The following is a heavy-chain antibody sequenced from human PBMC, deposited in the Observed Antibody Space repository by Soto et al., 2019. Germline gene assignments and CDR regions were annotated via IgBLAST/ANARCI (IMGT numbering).Heavy chain of an antibody. Sequence: GGSLRLSCAASGFTFNSYAMTWVRQAPGKGLEWVSVISGSGESTYYADSVKGRFTISRDNSKNTLYLQMNSLRAEDTAVYYCAKEGYSRSWLNWGQGTLVTVSS. D-gene: IGHD6-13*01. V-gene: IGHV3-23*01. CDR2: ISGSGEST. CDR3: AKEGYSRSWLN. J-gene: IGHJ4*02. CDR1: GFTFNSYA.